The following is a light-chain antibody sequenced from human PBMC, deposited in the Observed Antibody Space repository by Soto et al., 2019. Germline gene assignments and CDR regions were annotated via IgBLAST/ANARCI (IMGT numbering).Light chain of an antibody. CDR3: QKYSSVPV. J-gene: IGKJ3*01. CDR1: QGIRNF. V-gene: IGKV1-27*01. CDR2: AAS. Sequence: DIQMTQSPTSLSASVGDRVTITCRASQGIRNFVAWYQQKPGKAPKLLIYAASTLQSGVPSRFSGSGTGTDFTHTLNSPQPEYVATYSYQKYSSVPVFGPGTKVEIK.